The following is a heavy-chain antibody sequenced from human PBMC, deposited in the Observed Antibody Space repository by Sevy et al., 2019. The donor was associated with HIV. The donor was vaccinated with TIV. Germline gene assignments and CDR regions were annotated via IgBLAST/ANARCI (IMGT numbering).Heavy chain of an antibody. CDR2: IWCDGSNK. Sequence: GESLKISCAASGFTFSSYGMHWVRQAPAKGLEWVAVIWCDGSNKYYADSVKGRVTISRDNSKNTLFLQMNSLRDEDTAVYYCARGLAALPGYYYGMDVWGQGTTVTVSS. J-gene: IGHJ6*02. D-gene: IGHD6-6*01. CDR1: GFTFSSYG. CDR3: ARGLAALPGYYYGMDV. V-gene: IGHV3-33*01.